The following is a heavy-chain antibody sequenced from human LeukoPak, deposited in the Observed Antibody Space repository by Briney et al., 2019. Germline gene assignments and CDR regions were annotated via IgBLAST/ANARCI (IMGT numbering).Heavy chain of an antibody. CDR2: IYHSGST. J-gene: IGHJ1*01. CDR1: GGPLSSSSYY. CDR3: ASHYGSGSYYRPPEYFQH. V-gene: IGHV4-39*07. Sequence: SETLSLTCTVSGGPLSSSSYYWGWIRQPPGKGLEWIGSIYHSGSTYYNPSPKSRVTISVDRSKNQFSLKLSSVTAADTAVYYCASHYGSGSYYRPPEYFQHWGQGTLVTVSS. D-gene: IGHD3-10*01.